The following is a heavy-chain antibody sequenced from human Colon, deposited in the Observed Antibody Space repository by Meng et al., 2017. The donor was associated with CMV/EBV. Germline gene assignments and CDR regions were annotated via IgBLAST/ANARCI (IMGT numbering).Heavy chain of an antibody. V-gene: IGHV3-23*01. D-gene: IGHD2-2*01. J-gene: IGHJ6*02. CDR1: GFTFSNYW. CDR3: AKASCSSTTCPYRGDYYYYYIMDV. CDR2: ISESGYDT. Sequence: GGSLRLSCAASGFTFSNYWMTWVRQAPGKGLEWVSAISESGYDTYHADSVKGRFTISRDHSKNTLYLEMNSLRAEDTAEYYCAKASCSSTTCPYRGDYYYYYIMDVWGQGTAVTVSS.